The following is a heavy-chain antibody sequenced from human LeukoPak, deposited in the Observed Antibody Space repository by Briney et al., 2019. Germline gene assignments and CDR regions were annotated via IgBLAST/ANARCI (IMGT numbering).Heavy chain of an antibody. CDR3: ARDVAGTGDH. V-gene: IGHV4-34*01. Sequence: PSETLSLTCAAYGGSFSGYYWSWIRQAPGKGLEWIGEINHSGSTNYNPSLKSRVTISVDTSKNQFSLKLSSVTAADTAVYYCARDVAGTGDHWGQGTLVTVSS. CDR2: INHSGST. D-gene: IGHD6-13*01. J-gene: IGHJ4*02. CDR1: GGSFSGYY.